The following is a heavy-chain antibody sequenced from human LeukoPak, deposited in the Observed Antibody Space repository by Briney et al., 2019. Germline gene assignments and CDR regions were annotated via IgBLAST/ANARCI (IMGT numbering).Heavy chain of an antibody. J-gene: IGHJ6*03. Sequence: GGSLRLSCAASGFTFSSRWMHWVRQTPGKGLVWVSRISSDASTINYAGSVKGRFTISRDNAKNTLYLQMISLRAEDTAVYYCAREGYQLLHGDYYYYLDVWGRGTTVTVSS. CDR1: GFTFSSRW. CDR3: AREGYQLLHGDYYYYLDV. CDR2: ISSDASTI. D-gene: IGHD2-2*01. V-gene: IGHV3-74*01.